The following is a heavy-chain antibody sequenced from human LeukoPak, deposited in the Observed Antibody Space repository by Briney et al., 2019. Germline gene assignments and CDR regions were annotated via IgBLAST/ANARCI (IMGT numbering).Heavy chain of an antibody. D-gene: IGHD5-12*01. CDR1: GYTFTSYA. CDR3: ARSLYSGYGYYYYYGMDV. Sequence: ASVKVSCKASGYTFTSYAMHWVRQAPGQRLEWMGWINAGNGNTKYSQKFQGRVTITRDTSASTAYMDLSSLISEDTAVYYCARSLYSGYGYYYYYGMDVWGQGTTVTVSS. CDR2: INAGNGNT. V-gene: IGHV1-3*01. J-gene: IGHJ6*01.